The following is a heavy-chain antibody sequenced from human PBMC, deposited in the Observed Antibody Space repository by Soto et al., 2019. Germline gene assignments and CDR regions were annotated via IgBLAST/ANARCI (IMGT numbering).Heavy chain of an antibody. D-gene: IGHD5-12*01. CDR3: ARVPQYSDSTLGP. CDR2: ISASNGNT. CDR1: GYTFTSYG. V-gene: IGHV1-18*01. Sequence: GASVKVSCKASGYTFTSYGISWVRQAPGQGLECMGWISASNGNTNYAQNLQGRVTMTTDTSTSTASRDLRSLTVDHTALFNYARVPQYSDSTLGPWGQGSLVTVSS. J-gene: IGHJ4*02.